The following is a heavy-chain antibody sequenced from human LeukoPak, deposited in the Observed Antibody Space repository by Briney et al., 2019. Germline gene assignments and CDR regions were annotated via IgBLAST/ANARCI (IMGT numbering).Heavy chain of an antibody. J-gene: IGHJ4*02. CDR1: GGSISSRNW. CDR3: ARLYYNGSGRFDY. CDR2: IHHSGNI. D-gene: IGHD3-10*01. V-gene: IGHV4-4*02. Sequence: SGTLSLTCAVSGGSISSRNWWSWVRQPPGKGLEWIAEIHHSGNINYNPSLKSRVTISEDKSKNQFSLKLSTVTAADTAVYYCARLYYNGSGRFDYWGQGTLVIVSS.